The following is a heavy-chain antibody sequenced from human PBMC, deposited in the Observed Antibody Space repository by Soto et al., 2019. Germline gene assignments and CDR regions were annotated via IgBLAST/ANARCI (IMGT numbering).Heavy chain of an antibody. CDR2: IYPGNSDT. CDR1: GFSFSTYW. CDR3: VRLVDSSMETYWLDP. Sequence: GESLKISCQGSGFSFSTYWIAWVRQMPGKGLEWMGIIYPGNSDTRYSPSFSGQVTISADKSTSTAYLQWSSLKASDTAMYYCVRLVDSSMETYWLDPWGQGTLVTVSS. J-gene: IGHJ5*02. D-gene: IGHD3-10*01. V-gene: IGHV5-51*01.